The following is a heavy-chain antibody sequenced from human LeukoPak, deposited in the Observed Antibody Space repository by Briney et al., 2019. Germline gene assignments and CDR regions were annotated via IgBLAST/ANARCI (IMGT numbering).Heavy chain of an antibody. CDR2: ISAYNGNT. V-gene: IGHV1-18*01. D-gene: IGHD4-23*01. J-gene: IGHJ5*02. Sequence: ASVKVSCKASGYTFTSYGISWVRQAPGQGLEWMGWISAYNGNTNYAQKLQGRVTMTTDTSTSTAYMELRSLRSDDTAVYYCARVDFGNSVDWFDPWGQGTLVTVSS. CDR1: GYTFTSYG. CDR3: ARVDFGNSVDWFDP.